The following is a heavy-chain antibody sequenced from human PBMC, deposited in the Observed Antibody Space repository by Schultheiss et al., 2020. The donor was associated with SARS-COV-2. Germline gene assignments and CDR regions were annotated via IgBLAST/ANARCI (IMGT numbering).Heavy chain of an antibody. V-gene: IGHV3-21*01. D-gene: IGHD6-6*01. J-gene: IGHJ6*02. CDR1: GFTFSNYA. CDR2: ISGSSSYI. Sequence: GGSLRLSCAASGFTFSNYAMSWVRQAPGKGLEWVSAISGSSSYIYYADSVKGRFTISRDNAKNSLYLQMNSLRAEDTAVYYCARPLSVSGSSPYYYGLDVWGQGTTVTVSS. CDR3: ARPLSVSGSSPYYYGLDV.